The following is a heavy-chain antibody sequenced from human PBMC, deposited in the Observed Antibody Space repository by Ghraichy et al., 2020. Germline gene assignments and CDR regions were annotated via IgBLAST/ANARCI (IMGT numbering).Heavy chain of an antibody. J-gene: IGHJ6*02. CDR3: AKELPYCSGGSCYKLHYGMDV. CDR2: ISGSGGST. D-gene: IGHD2-15*01. CDR1: GFTFSSYA. V-gene: IGHV3-23*01. Sequence: GGSLRLSCAASGFTFSSYAMSWVRQAPGKGLEWVSAISGSGGSTYYADSVKGRFTISRDNSKNTLYLQMNSLRAEDTAVYYCAKELPYCSGGSCYKLHYGMDVWSQGTTVTVSS.